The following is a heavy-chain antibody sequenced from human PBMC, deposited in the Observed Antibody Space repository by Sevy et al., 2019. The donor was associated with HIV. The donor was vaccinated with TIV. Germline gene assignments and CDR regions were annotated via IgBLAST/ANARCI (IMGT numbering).Heavy chain of an antibody. D-gene: IGHD5-18*01. CDR1: GFTFSSYA. CDR3: ASPGAMVNY. V-gene: IGHV3-30-3*01. J-gene: IGHJ4*02. CDR2: ISYDGSNK. Sequence: GGSLRLSCAASGFTFSSYAMHWVRQAPGKGLGWVAVISYDGSNKYYADSVKGRFTISRDNSKNTLYLQMNSLRAEDTAVYYCASPGAMVNYWGQGTLVTVSS.